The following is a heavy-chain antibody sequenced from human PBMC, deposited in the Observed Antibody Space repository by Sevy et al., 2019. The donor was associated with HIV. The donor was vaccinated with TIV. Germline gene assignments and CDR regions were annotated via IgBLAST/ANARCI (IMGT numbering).Heavy chain of an antibody. D-gene: IGHD2-15*01. CDR1: GFRLNSFW. Sequence: GGSLRLSCAASGFRLNSFWMNWVRLTPGKGLEWVANINQNGSVTYYVDSVKGRFTISRDNSRNHLYLQMTSLRVEDTALYYCVRAVATNGSFWGQGTLVTVSS. J-gene: IGHJ4*02. V-gene: IGHV3-7*01. CDR3: VRAVATNGSF. CDR2: INQNGSVT.